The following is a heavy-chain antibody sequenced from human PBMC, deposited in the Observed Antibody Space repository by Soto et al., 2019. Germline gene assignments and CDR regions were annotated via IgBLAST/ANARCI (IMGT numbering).Heavy chain of an antibody. CDR3: ARESRKRWLQLDYYYGMDV. CDR1: GYTFTGYY. J-gene: IGHJ6*02. CDR2: INPSSGGT. Sequence: ASVKVSCKASGYTFTGYYMHWVRQAPGQGLEWMGWINPSSGGTNYAQKFQGWVTMTRDTSISTAYMELSRLRSDDTAVYYCARESRKRWLQLDYYYGMDVWGQGTTVTVSS. D-gene: IGHD5-12*01. V-gene: IGHV1-2*04.